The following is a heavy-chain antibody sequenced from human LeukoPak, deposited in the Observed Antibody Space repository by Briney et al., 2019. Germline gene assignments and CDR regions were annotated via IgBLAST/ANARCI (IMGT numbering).Heavy chain of an antibody. J-gene: IGHJ4*02. CDR1: GFTFSSYS. Sequence: PGGSLRLSCTASGFTFSSYSMHWVRHAPGKGLVWVSRISSDGSRTNYADSVKGRFTISRDNAKNTLYLQMNSLRAEDTAVYFCARVRHCSTTRCYRGGDYWGQGALVTVSS. D-gene: IGHD2-2*01. CDR2: ISSDGSRT. V-gene: IGHV3-74*01. CDR3: ARVRHCSTTRCYRGGDY.